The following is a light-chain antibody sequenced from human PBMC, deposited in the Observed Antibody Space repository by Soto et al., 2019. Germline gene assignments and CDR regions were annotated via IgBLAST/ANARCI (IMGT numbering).Light chain of an antibody. CDR2: DAS. Sequence: DIQMTQSPSTLSASVGYRVTITCRASQSISSWLAWYQQKPGKAPKLLIYDASSLESGVPSSFSGSGSGTEFTLTISSLQPADFATYYCQQYNSYSPWWTFGQGTKVEIK. V-gene: IGKV1-5*01. CDR3: QQYNSYSPWWT. J-gene: IGKJ1*01. CDR1: QSISSW.